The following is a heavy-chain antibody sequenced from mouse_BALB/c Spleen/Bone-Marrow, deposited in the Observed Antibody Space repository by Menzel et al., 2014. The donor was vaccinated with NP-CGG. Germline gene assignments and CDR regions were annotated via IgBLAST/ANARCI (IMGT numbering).Heavy chain of an antibody. CDR2: INPSTGYT. CDR1: GYTFTSYW. J-gene: IGHJ3*01. CDR3: ARYGGGSSGGFAY. V-gene: IGHV1-7*01. Sequence: QVQLKQSGAELAKPGASVKMSCKASGYTFTSYWMHWVKQRPGQGLEWIGYINPSTGYTEYNQKFKDKATLTADKSSSTAYMQLSSLTSEDSAVYYCARYGGGSSGGFAYWGQGTLVTVSA. D-gene: IGHD1-1*02.